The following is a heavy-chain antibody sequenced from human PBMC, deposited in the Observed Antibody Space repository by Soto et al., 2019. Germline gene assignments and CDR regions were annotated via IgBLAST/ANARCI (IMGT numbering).Heavy chain of an antibody. CDR2: IRSKANSYVT. CDR1: GFTFSGSA. CDR3: ARDLASTTIPNY. D-gene: IGHD4-17*01. Sequence: GGSLRLSCAASGFTFSGSAMHWVRQASGKGLEWVGRIRSKANSYVTAYAASVKGRFTISRDDSKNTAYLQMNSLKTEVTAVYYCARDLASTTIPNYWGQGTLVTVSS. J-gene: IGHJ4*02. V-gene: IGHV3-73*01.